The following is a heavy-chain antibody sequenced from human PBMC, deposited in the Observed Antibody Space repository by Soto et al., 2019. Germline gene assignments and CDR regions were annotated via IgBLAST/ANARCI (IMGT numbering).Heavy chain of an antibody. CDR1: GFTLSSYA. CDR2: FSGSFSTT. Sequence: EVQLLESGGGLVQPGGSLRLSCAASGFTLSSYAVSWVRQAPGKGLKWVSAFSGSFSTTYLADSVRGRFAISSDRSKNILYLEMNNLRAEDTALYFCARSKPAIVGGPGRTFDIWGQGTMVTVSS. V-gene: IGHV3-23*01. CDR3: ARSKPAIVGGPGRTFDI. D-gene: IGHD1-26*01. J-gene: IGHJ3*02.